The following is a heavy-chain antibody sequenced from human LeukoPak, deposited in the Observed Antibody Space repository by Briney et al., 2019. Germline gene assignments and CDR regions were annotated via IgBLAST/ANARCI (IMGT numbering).Heavy chain of an antibody. V-gene: IGHV3-30*02. CDR2: IRKDGSHK. Sequence: GGSLRLSSAASGFTFSDHDMHWVRQAPGKGLEWVTFIRKDGSHKSYVDSVRGRFTISRDNSKNTVSLQMNSLRTDDTAVYYCAKEGFGELSWFDYWGQGTLVTVSS. CDR1: GFTFSDHD. J-gene: IGHJ4*02. D-gene: IGHD3-10*01. CDR3: AKEGFGELSWFDY.